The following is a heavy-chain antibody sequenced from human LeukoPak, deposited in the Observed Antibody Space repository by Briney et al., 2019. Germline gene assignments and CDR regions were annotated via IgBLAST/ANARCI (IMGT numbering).Heavy chain of an antibody. D-gene: IGHD6-19*01. CDR1: GFMFSTYG. Sequence: GRSLRLSCAASGFMFSTYGMHWVRQAPGKGLEWVAVISYDGQNKYYGDSVRGRFTIARDNSKNTLHLQMNRLRREDTAMYYCAKDGLAGRFDSSVPGIYDGLDVWGQGTTVTVSS. CDR3: AKDGLAGRFDSSVPGIYDGLDV. V-gene: IGHV3-30*18. J-gene: IGHJ6*02. CDR2: ISYDGQNK.